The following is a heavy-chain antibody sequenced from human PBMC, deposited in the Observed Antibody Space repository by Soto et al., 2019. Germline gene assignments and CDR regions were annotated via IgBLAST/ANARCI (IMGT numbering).Heavy chain of an antibody. CDR1: GGSISSYY. CDR2: IYYSGST. D-gene: IGHD2-21*01. J-gene: IGHJ6*03. CDR3: ARLVSRRGSIGDYYYYMDV. V-gene: IGHV4-59*08. Sequence: SETLSLTCTVSGGSISSYYWSWIRQPPGKGLKWIGYIYYSGSTNYNPSLKSRVTISVDTSKNQFSLKLSSVTAADTAVYYCARLVSRRGSIGDYYYYMDVWGKGTTVTVSS.